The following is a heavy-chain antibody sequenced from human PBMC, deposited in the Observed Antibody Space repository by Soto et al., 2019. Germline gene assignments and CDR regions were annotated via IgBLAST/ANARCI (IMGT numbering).Heavy chain of an antibody. D-gene: IGHD6-13*01. CDR1: GFTFSRYA. CDR3: AKGRYSSSWTRYGMDV. J-gene: IGHJ6*02. V-gene: IGHV3-23*01. CDR2: ISGSGGST. Sequence: EVQLLESGGGLVQPGGSLRLSCAASGFTFSRYAMSWVRQAPGKGLEWVSAISGSGGSTYYADSVKGRFTISRDNSKNTRYLQMNSLRAEDTAVYYCAKGRYSSSWTRYGMDVWGQGTTVTVSS.